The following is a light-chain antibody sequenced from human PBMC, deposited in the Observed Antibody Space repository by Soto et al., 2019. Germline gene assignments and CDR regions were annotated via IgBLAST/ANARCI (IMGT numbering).Light chain of an antibody. Sequence: QSVLTQPASVSGSPGQSITISCTGTSSDVGAFNLVSWYQQHPGKAPKLMIYDVRHRPSGVSDRSSGSKSGNTASLTIYGLQAEDEADYYCTSHTTTSPPVLFGGGTKLTVL. CDR2: DVR. J-gene: IGLJ2*01. CDR1: SSDVGAFNL. V-gene: IGLV2-14*03. CDR3: TSHTTTSPPVL.